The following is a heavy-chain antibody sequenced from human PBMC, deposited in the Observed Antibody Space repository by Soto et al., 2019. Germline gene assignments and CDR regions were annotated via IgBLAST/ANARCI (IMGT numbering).Heavy chain of an antibody. CDR2: IYHSGST. J-gene: IGHJ2*01. D-gene: IGHD2-2*02. V-gene: IGHV4-4*02. CDR3: ARVPAYCSSTSCYKDWYFDL. Sequence: QVQLQESGPGLVKPSGTLSLTCAVSSGSISSSNWWSWVRQPPGKGLEGIGEIYHSGSTNYNPSLKSRVTITVDKSKNQFSLKLSSVTAADMAVYYCARVPAYCSSTSCYKDWYFDLWGRGTLVTVSS. CDR1: SGSISSSNW.